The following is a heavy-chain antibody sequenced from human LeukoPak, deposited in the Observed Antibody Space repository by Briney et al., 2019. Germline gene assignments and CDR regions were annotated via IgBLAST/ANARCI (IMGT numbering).Heavy chain of an antibody. J-gene: IGHJ5*02. CDR3: ARQEIAVAGTGFDP. D-gene: IGHD6-19*01. CDR1: GYTSTSYD. Sequence: ASVKVSCKASGYTSTSYDINWVRQATGQGLEWMGWMNPNSGNTGYAQKFQGRVTITRNTSISTAYMELSSLRSEDTAVYYCARQEIAVAGTGFDPWGQGTLVTVSS. V-gene: IGHV1-8*03. CDR2: MNPNSGNT.